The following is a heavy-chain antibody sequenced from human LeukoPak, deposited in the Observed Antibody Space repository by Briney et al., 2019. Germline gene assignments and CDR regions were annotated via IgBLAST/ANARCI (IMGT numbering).Heavy chain of an antibody. CDR3: ARESFLSYYDSSGYSDY. CDR1: GYTFTSYG. V-gene: IGHV1-18*01. Sequence: ASVKVSCKASGYTFTSYGISWVRQAPGQGLEWMGWISAYNGNTNYAQKLQGRVTMTTDTSTSTAYMELRSLRSDATAVYYCARESFLSYYDSSGYSDYWGQGTLVTVSS. CDR2: ISAYNGNT. J-gene: IGHJ4*02. D-gene: IGHD3-22*01.